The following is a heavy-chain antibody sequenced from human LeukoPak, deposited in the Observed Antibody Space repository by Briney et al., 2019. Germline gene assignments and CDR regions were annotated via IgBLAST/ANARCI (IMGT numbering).Heavy chain of an antibody. CDR3: SKRDIVAGVVDR. CDR1: GFTFSSYG. Sequence: GGSLRLSCAASGFTFSSYGMHWVRQAPGKGLEWVAFIRYDGSNKYYADSVKGRFTISRDNSKDTLYLQMNSLRAEDTAVYYCSKRDIVAGVVDRWGQGALVTVSS. V-gene: IGHV3-30*02. CDR2: IRYDGSNK. J-gene: IGHJ4*02. D-gene: IGHD5-12*01.